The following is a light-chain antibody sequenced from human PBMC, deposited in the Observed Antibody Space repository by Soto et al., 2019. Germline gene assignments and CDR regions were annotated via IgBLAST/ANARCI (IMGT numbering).Light chain of an antibody. Sequence: IVLTQSPGTLSLSPGERATLSCRASQSVSSSYLAWYQQKPGQAPRLLIYGASSRATGIPDRFSGSGSGTDFTLTISRLAPEDFAVYYCQQYGSSPPITFGQGTRLEIK. CDR1: QSVSSSY. CDR3: QQYGSSPPIT. V-gene: IGKV3-20*01. J-gene: IGKJ5*01. CDR2: GAS.